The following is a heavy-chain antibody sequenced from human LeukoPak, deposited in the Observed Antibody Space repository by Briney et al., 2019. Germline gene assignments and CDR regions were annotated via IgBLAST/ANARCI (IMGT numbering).Heavy chain of an antibody. Sequence: GGSLRLSCGASGFTFSSYSMNWVRQAPGKGLEWVSSISSSSSYIYYADSVKGRFTISRDNAKNSLYLQMNSLRAEDTAVYYCARVRGSGSPDDYWGQGTLVTVSS. CDR2: ISSSSSYI. CDR3: ARVRGSGSPDDY. CDR1: GFTFSSYS. J-gene: IGHJ4*02. D-gene: IGHD3-10*01. V-gene: IGHV3-21*01.